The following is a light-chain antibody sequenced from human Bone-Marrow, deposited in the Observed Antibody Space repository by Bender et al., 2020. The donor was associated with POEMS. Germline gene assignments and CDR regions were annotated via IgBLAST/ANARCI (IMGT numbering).Light chain of an antibody. J-gene: IGLJ2*01. V-gene: IGLV2-23*02. CDR1: SNDVGSYNV. CDR2: EVD. Sequence: QSALTQPASVSGSPGQSITISCTGTSNDVGSYNVVSWYQQHPGRAPKLMIYEVDKRPSGVSNRFSGSKSGHTASLTISGLQAEDEGDYYCQSYDRSLGGAVIFGGGTKLTVL. CDR3: QSYDRSLGGAVI.